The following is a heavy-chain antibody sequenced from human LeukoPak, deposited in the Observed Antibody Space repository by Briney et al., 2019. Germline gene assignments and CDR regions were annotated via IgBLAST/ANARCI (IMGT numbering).Heavy chain of an antibody. Sequence: GGSLRLSCAASGFTFRSYGMHWVRQAPGKGLEWVAVILYDGSNKYYGDSVKGRFTISRDNSKNTLYLQMNSLRAEDTAVYYCATIRGTMVRGARDAFDIWGQGTMVTVSS. J-gene: IGHJ3*02. CDR3: ATIRGTMVRGARDAFDI. D-gene: IGHD3-10*01. V-gene: IGHV3-30*03. CDR2: ILYDGSNK. CDR1: GFTFRSYG.